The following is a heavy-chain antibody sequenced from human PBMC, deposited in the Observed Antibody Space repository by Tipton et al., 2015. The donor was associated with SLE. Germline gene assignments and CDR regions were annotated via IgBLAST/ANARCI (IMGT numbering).Heavy chain of an antibody. Sequence: TLSLTCNIIGASINGFYWSWIRQSPGKGLEWIAYFYHTGSTNYNHSFKSRVTISPGTSEFQLSLTLRSVTTADTAVYYCARGGTYGFAYWGQGARVTVSA. CDR2: FYHTGST. D-gene: IGHD1-26*01. V-gene: IGHV4-59*01. J-gene: IGHJ4*02. CDR1: GASINGFY. CDR3: ARGGTYGFAY.